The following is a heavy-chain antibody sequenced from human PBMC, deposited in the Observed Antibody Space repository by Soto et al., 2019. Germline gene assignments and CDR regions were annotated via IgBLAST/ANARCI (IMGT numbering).Heavy chain of an antibody. CDR1: GYTFSDYA. CDR2: ISASTRNT. D-gene: IGHD2-15*01. CDR3: VRCYCSVGSCYACWHFDL. Sequence: VHLVQSGGEVKQPGASVKVSCQASGYTFSDYAISWVRQAPGQGLEWMGWISASTRNTDQAQNFQGRVIMTLDTSTNTAYMELRSLRSDDTAVYYCVRCYCSVGSCYACWHFDLWGRGTLVTVSS. V-gene: IGHV1-18*01. J-gene: IGHJ2*01.